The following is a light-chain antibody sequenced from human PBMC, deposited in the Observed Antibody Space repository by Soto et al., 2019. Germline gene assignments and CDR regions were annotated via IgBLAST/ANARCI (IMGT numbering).Light chain of an antibody. CDR3: HQYGNLPQT. CDR2: EAS. CDR1: QSVSSSY. V-gene: IGKV3-20*01. Sequence: EIVMTQSPATLSVSPGERATLSCRASQSVSSSYLAWYKQKPGQAPRLLILEASSRAAGIPDRCSGSGSGTEFTLTITRLQPEDLEVYYCHQYGNLPQTFGQGTKVDI. J-gene: IGKJ1*01.